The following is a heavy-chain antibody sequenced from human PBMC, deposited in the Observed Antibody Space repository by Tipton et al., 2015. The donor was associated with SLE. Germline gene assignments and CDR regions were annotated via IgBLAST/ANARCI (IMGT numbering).Heavy chain of an antibody. CDR3: ARDSLGGSLSLPEYMAV. V-gene: IGHV1-18*01. D-gene: IGHD3-16*01. CDR2: ISAYNGNT. CDR1: GYTFTSYG. J-gene: IGHJ6*03. Sequence: QLVQSGAEVKKPGASVKVSCKASGYTFTSYGISWVRQAPGQGLEWMGWISAYNGNTNYAQKLQGRATMTTDTSTSTAYMELRSLRSADTAVYYCARDSLGGSLSLPEYMAVGGKGTPVTVSS.